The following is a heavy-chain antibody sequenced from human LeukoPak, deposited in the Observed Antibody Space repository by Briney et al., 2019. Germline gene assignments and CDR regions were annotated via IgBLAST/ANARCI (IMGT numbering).Heavy chain of an antibody. CDR2: INQGGSEK. CDR1: RXTFSNYW. Sequence: GGSLRLSCAASRXTFSNYWMSWVRQPPGKGLEWVANINQGGSEKYYLNSVKGRFTISRDNAKNSLYLQMNSLRDEDTAVYYCARKTGALEYWGQGTLVTVSS. V-gene: IGHV3-7*02. J-gene: IGHJ4*02. CDR3: ARKTGALEY. D-gene: IGHD7-27*01.